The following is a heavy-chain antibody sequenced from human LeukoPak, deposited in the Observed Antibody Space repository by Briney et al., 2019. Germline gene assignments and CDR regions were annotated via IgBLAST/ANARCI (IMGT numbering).Heavy chain of an antibody. CDR3: ATDRLYCSGGSCYPLGY. CDR1: GYTLTELS. D-gene: IGHD2-15*01. CDR2: FDPEDGET. Sequence: ASVKVSCKVSGYTLTELSMHWVLQAPGKGLEWMGGFDPEDGETIYAQKFQGRVTMTEDTSTDTAYMELSSLRSEDTAVYYCATDRLYCSGGSCYPLGYWGQGTLVTVSS. V-gene: IGHV1-24*01. J-gene: IGHJ4*02.